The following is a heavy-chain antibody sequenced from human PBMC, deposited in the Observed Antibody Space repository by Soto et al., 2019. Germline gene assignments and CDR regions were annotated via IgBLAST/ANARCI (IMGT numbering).Heavy chain of an antibody. Sequence: SCAASGFTFSNARMRWVRQAPGKGLEWVGQIKSKTDGGTTDYAAPVKGRFTISRDDSKSTLYLQMNSLKTEDTAVYYCSTETPTWGSWGYWGQGTLVTVSS. D-gene: IGHD7-27*01. CDR3: STETPTWGSWGY. J-gene: IGHJ4*02. V-gene: IGHV3-15*01. CDR2: IKSKTDGGTT. CDR1: GFTFSNAR.